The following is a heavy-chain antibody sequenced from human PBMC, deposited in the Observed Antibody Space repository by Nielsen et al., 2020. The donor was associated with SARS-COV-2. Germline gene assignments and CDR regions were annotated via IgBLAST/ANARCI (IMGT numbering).Heavy chain of an antibody. Sequence: SETLSLTCTVSGGSISSGSYYWSWIRQPAGKGLEWIGRIYTSGSTNYNPSLKSRVTISVDTSKNQFSLKLSSVTAADTAVYYCARSWVDYYYGMDVWGQGTTVTVSS. D-gene: IGHD6-13*01. CDR3: ARSWVDYYYGMDV. CDR2: IYTSGST. V-gene: IGHV4-61*02. CDR1: GGSISSGSYY. J-gene: IGHJ6*02.